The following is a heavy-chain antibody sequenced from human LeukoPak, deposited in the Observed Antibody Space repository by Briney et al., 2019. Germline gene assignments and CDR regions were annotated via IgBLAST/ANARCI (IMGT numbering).Heavy chain of an antibody. J-gene: IGHJ4*02. CDR2: ISSSSSYI. Sequence: GSLRLSCAASGFPFSSYSMNWVRQAPGKGLEWVSSISSSSSYIYYADSVKGRFTISRDNAKNSLYLQMNSLRAEDTAVYYCARARGGYCSGGSCYSTYYFDYWGQGTLVTVSS. CDR3: ARARGGYCSGGSCYSTYYFDY. CDR1: GFPFSSYS. V-gene: IGHV3-21*01. D-gene: IGHD2-15*01.